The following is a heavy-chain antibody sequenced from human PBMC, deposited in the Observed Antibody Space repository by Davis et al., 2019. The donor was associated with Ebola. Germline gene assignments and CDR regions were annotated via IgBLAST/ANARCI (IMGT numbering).Heavy chain of an antibody. V-gene: IGHV1-2*04. Sequence: ASVKVSCKASGYTFTGYYMHWVRQAPGQGLEWMGWINPNSGGTNYAQKFQGWVTMTRDTSISTAYMELSRLRSDDTAVYYCAKNGYSYGYYFDYWGQGTLVTVSS. CDR2: INPNSGGT. CDR1: GYTFTGYY. J-gene: IGHJ4*02. D-gene: IGHD5-18*01. CDR3: AKNGYSYGYYFDY.